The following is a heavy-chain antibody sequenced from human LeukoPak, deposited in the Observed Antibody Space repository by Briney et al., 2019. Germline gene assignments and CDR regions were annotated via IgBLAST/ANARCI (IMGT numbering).Heavy chain of an antibody. D-gene: IGHD2-21*01. CDR3: ARAFCVGECFVLHIFFDS. CDR2: IYHSGST. CDR1: GYSISSGYY. V-gene: IGHV4-38-2*02. J-gene: IGHJ4*02. Sequence: SETLSLTCTVSGYSISSGYYWGWIRRPPGKGLEWIGRIYHSGSTYYNPSLKSRVTISVDTSKNHFSLNLRSMQASDTAVYYCARAFCVGECFVLHIFFDSWGQGTLVTVSS.